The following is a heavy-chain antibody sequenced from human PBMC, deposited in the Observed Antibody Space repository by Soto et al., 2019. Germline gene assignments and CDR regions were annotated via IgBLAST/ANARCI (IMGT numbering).Heavy chain of an antibody. D-gene: IGHD6-13*01. Sequence: QVQLVESGGGVVQPGRSLRLSCAASGFTFSSYGMQWVRQAPCKGLEWVAVIWYDVSNKYYADSVKGRFTISRDNSKNTVYLQMNSLRAEVTAVYYCARDPVSDSSRWFLDYWGQGTLVTVYS. CDR3: ARDPVSDSSRWFLDY. CDR1: GFTFSSYG. CDR2: IWYDVSNK. J-gene: IGHJ4*02. V-gene: IGHV3-33*01.